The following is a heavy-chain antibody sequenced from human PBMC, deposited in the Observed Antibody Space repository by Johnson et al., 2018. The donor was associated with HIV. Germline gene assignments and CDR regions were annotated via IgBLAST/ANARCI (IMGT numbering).Heavy chain of an antibody. CDR2: ISWNSGSI. CDR3: AKEVAYCGGDCYSGAFDI. D-gene: IGHD2-21*01. V-gene: IGHV3-9*01. Sequence: VHLVESGGGLVQPGRSLRLSCAASGFTFDDYAMHWVRQAPGKGLEWVSGISWNSGSIGYADSVKGRFTISRDNAKNSLYLQMNSLRAEDTALYYCAKEVAYCGGDCYSGAFDIWGQGTMVTVSS. CDR1: GFTFDDYA. J-gene: IGHJ3*02.